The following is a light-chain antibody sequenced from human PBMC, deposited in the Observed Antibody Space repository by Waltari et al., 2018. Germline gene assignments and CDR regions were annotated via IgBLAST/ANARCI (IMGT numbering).Light chain of an antibody. Sequence: QSVLTQPPSASGTPGQRVTISCSGGSSNIGTTSVDWYQQLPGTAPKLRIFRNNQLAHGVPDRFSGSKVGTSASPAIRGLRFEDDADYYCAAWDDSLSGNVFGTGTKVT. V-gene: IGLV1-47*01. CDR2: RNN. J-gene: IGLJ1*01. CDR3: AAWDDSLSGNV. CDR1: SSNIGTTS.